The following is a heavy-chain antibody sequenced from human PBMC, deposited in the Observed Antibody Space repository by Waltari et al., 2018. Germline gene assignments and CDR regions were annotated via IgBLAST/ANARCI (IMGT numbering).Heavy chain of an antibody. Sequence: QVQLVQSGSELKKPGASVKVSCKASGYTFTSYAMNWVRQAPGQGLEWMGWINTNTGNPTYAQGFTGRFVFSLDTSVSTAYLRISSLKAEDTAVYYCASPPSGWLRTHDEGRNYGMDVWGQGTTVTVSS. D-gene: IGHD5-12*01. CDR2: INTNTGNP. CDR1: GYTFTSYA. CDR3: ASPPSGWLRTHDEGRNYGMDV. V-gene: IGHV7-4-1*02. J-gene: IGHJ6*02.